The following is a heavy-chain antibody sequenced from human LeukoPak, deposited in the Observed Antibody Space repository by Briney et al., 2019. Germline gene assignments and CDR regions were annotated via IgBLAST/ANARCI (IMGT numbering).Heavy chain of an antibody. CDR3: AGNTHSGY. D-gene: IGHD2/OR15-2a*01. CDR1: GFXFSSSW. CDR2: IKEDGSEK. J-gene: IGHJ4*02. Sequence: GGSLRLSCAASGFXFSSSWIKWVRQAPGKGLESVAVIKEDGSEKYYVDSVKGRFAISRDNAKNSLYLQMNNLRAEDTAVYFCAGNTHSGYWGQGALVTVSS. V-gene: IGHV3-7*05.